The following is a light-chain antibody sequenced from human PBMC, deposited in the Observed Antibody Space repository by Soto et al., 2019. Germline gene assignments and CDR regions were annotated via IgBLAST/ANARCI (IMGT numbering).Light chain of an antibody. CDR2: GAS. Sequence: EIVLTQSPGTLSLSPGERATLSCRASQSISSSFLAWYQQRPGQAPRLLIFGASYRATGIPDRFSGSGSGTDFTRTISRLEPEDFAVYYCQHYGNSPPKYTFGPGTNVDSK. CDR3: QHYGNSPPKYT. CDR1: QSISSSF. V-gene: IGKV3-20*01. J-gene: IGKJ3*01.